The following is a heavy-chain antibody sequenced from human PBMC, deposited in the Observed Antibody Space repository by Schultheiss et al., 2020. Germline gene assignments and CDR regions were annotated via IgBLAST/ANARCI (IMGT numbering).Heavy chain of an antibody. Sequence: GESLKISCAASGFTFSSYSMNWVRQAPGKGLEWVSSISSSSSYIYYADSVKGRFTISRDNAKNSLYLQMNSLRAEDTAVYYCARVGGIVGATHFDYWGQGTLVTVSS. J-gene: IGHJ4*02. CDR2: ISSSSSYI. CDR1: GFTFSSYS. D-gene: IGHD1-26*01. V-gene: IGHV3-21*01. CDR3: ARVGGIVGATHFDY.